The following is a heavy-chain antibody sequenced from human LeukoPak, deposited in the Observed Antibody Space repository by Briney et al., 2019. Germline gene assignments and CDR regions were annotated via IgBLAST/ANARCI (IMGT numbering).Heavy chain of an antibody. CDR2: IYGGGAT. V-gene: IGHV3-53*01. Sequence: PGGSLRLSCAASGFTVSSNYMNWVRPAPGKGLEWVSVIYGGGATYYADAVKGRFTISRDSAQNTLYLQMNSLRTEDTAVYYCARDIASAFYYGLDLWGQGTTVTVSS. CDR3: ARDIASAFYYGLDL. CDR1: GFTVSSNY. J-gene: IGHJ6*02. D-gene: IGHD6-13*01.